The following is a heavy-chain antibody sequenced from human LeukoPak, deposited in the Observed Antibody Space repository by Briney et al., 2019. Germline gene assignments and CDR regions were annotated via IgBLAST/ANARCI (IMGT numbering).Heavy chain of an antibody. CDR3: AKETRVWSGIWNFDC. V-gene: IGHV3-30*04. CDR2: IWFDGTNE. CDR1: GFTFSSYA. D-gene: IGHD3-3*01. J-gene: IGHJ4*02. Sequence: GGSLRLSCAASGFTFSSYAMHWVRQAPGKGLEWVAVIWFDGTNEDYADSVKGRFTISRDNSKNTLYLQMNSLRAEDTAVYYCAKETRVWSGIWNFDCWGQGTLVTVSS.